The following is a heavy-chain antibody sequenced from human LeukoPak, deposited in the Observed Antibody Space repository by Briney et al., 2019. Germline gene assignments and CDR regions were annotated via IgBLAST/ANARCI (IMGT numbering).Heavy chain of an antibody. J-gene: IGHJ6*03. D-gene: IGHD3-3*01. CDR3: ARDPSRIRFLEWLGHYYYMDV. CDR2: ISAYNGNT. V-gene: IGHV1-18*01. CDR1: GYTFTRYG. Sequence: GASVKVSCKASGYTFTRYGISWVRQAPGQGLEWMGWISAYNGNTNYVQKLQGRVTMTTDTSTSTAYMELRSLRSDDTAVYYCARDPSRIRFLEWLGHYYYMDVWGKGTTVTVSS.